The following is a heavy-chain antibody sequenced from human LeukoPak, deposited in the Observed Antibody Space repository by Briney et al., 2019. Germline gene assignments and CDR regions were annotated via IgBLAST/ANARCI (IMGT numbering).Heavy chain of an antibody. CDR2: ISSSSSYI. D-gene: IGHD5-18*01. CDR1: GFTFSSYS. J-gene: IGHJ6*02. Sequence: GGSLRLSCAASGFTFSSYSMNWVRQAPGKGLEWVSSISSSSSYIYYADSVKGRFTISRDNAKNSLYLQMNSLRAEDTAVYYCAREKGGYSYGLTRRYYYYGMDVWGQGTTVTVSS. V-gene: IGHV3-21*01. CDR3: AREKGGYSYGLTRRYYYYGMDV.